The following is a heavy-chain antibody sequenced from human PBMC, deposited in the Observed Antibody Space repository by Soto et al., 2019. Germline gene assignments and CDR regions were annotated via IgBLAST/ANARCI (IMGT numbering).Heavy chain of an antibody. CDR1: GFTFSNAW. Sequence: GGSLRLSCGASGFTFSNAWMSWVRQAPGKGLEWVGRIKSKTDGGTTDYAAPVKGRFTISRHDSKNTLYQQMNSLKTEDTAVYYCLDTEVDYWGQGTPGTVSA. D-gene: IGHD5-18*01. V-gene: IGHV3-15*01. CDR3: LDTEVDY. J-gene: IGHJ4*02. CDR2: IKSKTDGGTT.